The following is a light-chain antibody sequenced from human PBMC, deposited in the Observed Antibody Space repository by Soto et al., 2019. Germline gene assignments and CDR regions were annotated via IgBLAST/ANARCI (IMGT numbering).Light chain of an antibody. CDR3: QQYNSYSEA. CDR1: QGISNG. V-gene: IGKV1-5*01. J-gene: IGKJ1*01. CDR2: DAS. Sequence: DIQVTQSPSSLSASVGDRVTITCRASQGISNGLSWYQQKPGQAPTLLIYDASSLESGVPSRFSGSGSRTEFTLTISSLQPDDFATYYCQQYNSYSEAFGQGTKVDI.